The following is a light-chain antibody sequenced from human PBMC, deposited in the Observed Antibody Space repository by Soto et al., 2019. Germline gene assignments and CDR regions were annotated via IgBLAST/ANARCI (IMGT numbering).Light chain of an antibody. J-gene: IGLJ1*01. CDR3: SSYTSSSTYV. V-gene: IGLV2-14*01. CDR1: SSDVGGYDY. CDR2: DVS. Sequence: SALTQPASVSGSPGQSIAISCTGNSSDVGGYDYVSWYQQHPGKAPKLMIYDVSNRPSGVSNRFSGSKSDNTASLTISGLQAEDEADYYCSSYTSSSTYVFGTGTKVTVL.